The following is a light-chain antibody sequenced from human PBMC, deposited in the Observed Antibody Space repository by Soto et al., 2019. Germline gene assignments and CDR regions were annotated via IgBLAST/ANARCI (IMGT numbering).Light chain of an antibody. J-gene: IGLJ2*01. CDR1: SSDVGTYNY. V-gene: IGLV2-14*01. CDR2: EVS. CDR3: SSYTSRSTVT. Sequence: QSALTQPASVSGSPGQSITISCTGTSSDVGTYNYDSWYQHLPGKAPKLMIYEVSNRPSGVSNRFSGSKSGNTASLTISGLQAEDEADYYCSSYTSRSTVTFGGGTKVTVL.